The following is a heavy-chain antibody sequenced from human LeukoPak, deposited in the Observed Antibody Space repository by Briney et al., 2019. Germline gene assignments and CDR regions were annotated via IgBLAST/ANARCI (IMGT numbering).Heavy chain of an antibody. CDR1: GFTFSSYG. Sequence: GGSLRLSCAASGFTFSSYGMHWVRQAPGKGLEWVAVISYDGSNKYYADSVKGRFTISRDNSKNTLYLQMNSLRAEDTAVYYCAKPTSHLYYDGMDVWGQGTTVTVSS. V-gene: IGHV3-30*18. D-gene: IGHD2-2*01. J-gene: IGHJ6*02. CDR2: ISYDGSNK. CDR3: AKPTSHLYYDGMDV.